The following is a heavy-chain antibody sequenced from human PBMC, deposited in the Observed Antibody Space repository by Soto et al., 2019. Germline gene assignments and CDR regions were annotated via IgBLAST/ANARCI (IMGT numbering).Heavy chain of an antibody. D-gene: IGHD2-2*02. V-gene: IGHV3-30-3*01. CDR3: ARDRLDVEVPAAILAY. CDR2: ISYDGSNK. J-gene: IGHJ4*02. CDR1: GFTFSSYA. Sequence: QVQLVESGGGVVQPGRSLRLSCAASGFTFSSYAMHWVRQAPGKGLEWVAVISYDGSNKYYADSVKGRFTISRDNSKNTLDLQMNSLRAEDTAVFYCARDRLDVEVPAAILAYWGQGTLVTVSS.